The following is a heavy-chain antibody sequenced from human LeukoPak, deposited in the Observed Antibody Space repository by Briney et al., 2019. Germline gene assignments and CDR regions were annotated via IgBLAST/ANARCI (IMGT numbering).Heavy chain of an antibody. Sequence: GRSLRLSCAASGFTFSSAWMAWARQAPGKGLQWVGRIRSNTDGGTTEYAAPVKGRFTISRDDSKNTLYLQMNSLKTEDTAVYYCTTDSFTWGQGALVIVSS. V-gene: IGHV3-15*01. D-gene: IGHD3-16*01. CDR3: TTDSFT. CDR2: IRSNTDGGTT. J-gene: IGHJ5*02. CDR1: GFTFSSAW.